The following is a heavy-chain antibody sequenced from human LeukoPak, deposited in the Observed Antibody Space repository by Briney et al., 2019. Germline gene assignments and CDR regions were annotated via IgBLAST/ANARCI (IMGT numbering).Heavy chain of an antibody. V-gene: IGHV4-59*12. CDR2: IYYSGST. J-gene: IGHJ3*02. D-gene: IGHD3-16*01. CDR3: ARLHPLVEI. Sequence: PSETLSLTCTVSGGSLSSYYWSWIRQPPGKGLEWIGYIYYSGSTYYNPSLKSRVTISVDTSKNQFSLKLSSVTAADTAVYYCARLHPLVEIWGQGTMVTVSS. CDR1: GGSLSSYY.